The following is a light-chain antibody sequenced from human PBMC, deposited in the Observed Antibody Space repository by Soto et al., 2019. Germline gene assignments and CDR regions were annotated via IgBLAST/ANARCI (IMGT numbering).Light chain of an antibody. CDR2: EVS. Sequence: QSALTQPPSASGSPGQSVTISCTGTSSDVGGYNYVSWYQQHPGKAPKLMIYEVSKRPSGVPDRFSGSKSGNTASLTVSGLQAEYEADYYCSSYAGSNNYVFGTGT. CDR3: SSYAGSNNYV. V-gene: IGLV2-8*01. CDR1: SSDVGGYNY. J-gene: IGLJ1*01.